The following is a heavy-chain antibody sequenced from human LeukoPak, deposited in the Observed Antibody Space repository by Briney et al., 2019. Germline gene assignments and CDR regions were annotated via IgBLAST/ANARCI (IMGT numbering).Heavy chain of an antibody. V-gene: IGHV3-74*01. J-gene: IGHJ6*03. CDR2: VNSDGSST. CDR3: ARDLYGSRFSYDYYMDV. Sequence: PGGSLRLSCAASGFTFSSYWMHWVRQAPGKGLVWVSRVNSDGSSTSYADSVKGRFPISRDNAKDTLYLQMNSLRAEDTAVYYCARDLYGSRFSYDYYMDVWGKGTTVTVSS. CDR1: GFTFSSYW. D-gene: IGHD3-10*01.